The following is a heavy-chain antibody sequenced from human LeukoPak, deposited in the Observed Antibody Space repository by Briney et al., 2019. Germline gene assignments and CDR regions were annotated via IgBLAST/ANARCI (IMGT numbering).Heavy chain of an antibody. CDR3: ARDTYYYDSSASRAFDI. J-gene: IGHJ3*02. Sequence: GESLRLSCAASGFSFSNYAMSWVRQATGKGLDWVSTVNRKSETYYEDSVKGRFTISRDNSKNLLYLQMNSLRAEDTAVYYCARDTYYYDSSASRAFDIWGQGTMVTVSS. V-gene: IGHV3-23*01. D-gene: IGHD3-22*01. CDR1: GFSFSNYA. CDR2: VNRKSET.